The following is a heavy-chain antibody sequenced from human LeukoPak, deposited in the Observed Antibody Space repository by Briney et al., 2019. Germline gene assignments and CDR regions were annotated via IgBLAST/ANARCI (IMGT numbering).Heavy chain of an antibody. J-gene: IGHJ3*02. V-gene: IGHV4-39*01. CDR2: IYYSGNT. CDR1: GGSISSSSYY. Sequence: PSETLSLTCTVSGGSISSSSYYWGWIRQPPGKGLEWIGSIYYSGNTYYSPSLKGRVTISVDTSKTQFSLKLSSVTAADTAVYYCARRAFGDGDAFDIWGQGTMVTVSS. CDR3: ARRAFGDGDAFDI. D-gene: IGHD3-10*01.